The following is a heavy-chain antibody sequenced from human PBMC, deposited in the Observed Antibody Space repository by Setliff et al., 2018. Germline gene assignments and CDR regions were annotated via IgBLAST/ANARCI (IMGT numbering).Heavy chain of an antibody. CDR3: ARAADSYGPPRSYMDV. D-gene: IGHD5-18*01. J-gene: IGHJ6*03. CDR2: ISWNSGSI. Sequence: PGGSLRLSCAASGFTFDDYAMHWVRQAPGKGLEWVSGISWNSGSIGYADSVKGRFTISRDNARNSLYLQMNSLRAEDTAVYYCARAADSYGPPRSYMDVWGKGTTVTVSS. CDR1: GFTFDDYA. V-gene: IGHV3-9*01.